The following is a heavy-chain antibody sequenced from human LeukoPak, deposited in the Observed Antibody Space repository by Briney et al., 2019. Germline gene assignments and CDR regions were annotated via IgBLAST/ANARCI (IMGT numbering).Heavy chain of an antibody. J-gene: IGHJ4*02. V-gene: IGHV1-18*01. CDR1: GYTVTSYG. CDR3: TRGGSYYDSSGYYYVGFDY. D-gene: IGHD3-22*01. CDR2: ISPYNGNT. Sequence: ASVKVSCKASGYTVTSYGFSWVRQAPGQGLEWMGWISPYNGNTNYAQKLQVRVTMTTDTSTSTAYMELRSLRSDDTAVYYCTRGGSYYDSSGYYYVGFDYWGQGTLVTVSS.